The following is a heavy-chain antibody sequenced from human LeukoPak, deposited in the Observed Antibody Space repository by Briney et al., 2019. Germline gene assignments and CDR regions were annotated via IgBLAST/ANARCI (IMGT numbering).Heavy chain of an antibody. V-gene: IGHV1-18*01. D-gene: IGHD3/OR15-3a*01. CDR2: ISPYNGNT. CDR1: GYTFTSYG. J-gene: IGHJ4*02. Sequence: GASVKVSCKASGYTFTSYGISWVRQAPGQGLEWMGWISPYNGNTNYAQKLQGRVTMTTDTSTSTAYMELRSLRSDDTAAYYCARARQGFWTEWSDWGQGTLVTVSS. CDR3: ARARQGFWTEWSD.